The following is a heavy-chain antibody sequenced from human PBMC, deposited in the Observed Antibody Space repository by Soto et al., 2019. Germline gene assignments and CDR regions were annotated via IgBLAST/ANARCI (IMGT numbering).Heavy chain of an antibody. CDR3: ARNSRRYYYDSSGSLGDAFDI. V-gene: IGHV1-3*01. D-gene: IGHD3-22*01. Sequence: ASVKVSCKASGYTFTSYAMHWVRQAPGQRLEWMGWINAGNGNTKYSQKFQGRVTITRDTSASTAYMELSSLRSEDTAVYYCARNSRRYYYDSSGSLGDAFDIWGQGTMVTVSS. CDR2: INAGNGNT. J-gene: IGHJ3*02. CDR1: GYTFTSYA.